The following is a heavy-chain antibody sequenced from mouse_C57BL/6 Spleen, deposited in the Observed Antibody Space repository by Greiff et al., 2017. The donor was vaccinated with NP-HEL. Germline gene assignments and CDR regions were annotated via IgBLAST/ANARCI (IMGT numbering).Heavy chain of an antibody. Sequence: VQLQQSGTELVKPGASVKLSCKASGYTFTSYWMHWVKQRPGQGLEWIGNINPSNGGTNYNEKFKSKATLTVDKSSSTAYMQLSSLTSEDSAVYYCARGGYDYDWFAYWGQGTLVTVSA. V-gene: IGHV1-53*01. J-gene: IGHJ3*01. CDR3: ARGGYDYDWFAY. D-gene: IGHD2-4*01. CDR2: INPSNGGT. CDR1: GYTFTSYW.